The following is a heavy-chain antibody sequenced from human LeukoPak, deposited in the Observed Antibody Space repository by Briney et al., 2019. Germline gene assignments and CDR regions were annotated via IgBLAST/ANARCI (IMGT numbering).Heavy chain of an antibody. D-gene: IGHD4-11*01. CDR1: GGSISSYY. Sequence: PSETLSLTCTVSGGSISSYYWSWIRQPPGKGLEWIGYIYYSGSTNYNPSPKSRVTISVDTSKNQFSLKLNSVTAADTAVYYCARDYSSYGVDYGMDVWGQGTTVTVSS. CDR3: ARDYSSYGVDYGMDV. V-gene: IGHV4-59*01. CDR2: IYYSGST. J-gene: IGHJ6*02.